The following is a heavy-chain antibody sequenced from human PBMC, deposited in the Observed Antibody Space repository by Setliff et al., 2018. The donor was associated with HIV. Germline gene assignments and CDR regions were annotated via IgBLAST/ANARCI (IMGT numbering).Heavy chain of an antibody. CDR2: INPNSGAT. CDR3: ARDPGYKSTWYGVFDI. D-gene: IGHD6-13*01. CDR1: GYTFTGWY. J-gene: IGHJ3*02. Sequence: ASVKVSCKASGYTFTGWYMHWVRQAPGQGLEWMGWINPNSGATNYAQKFQGRVTMTRDTSISTAYMELSRLRSDETAVYYCARDPGYKSTWYGVFDIWGQGTMVTVSS. V-gene: IGHV1-2*02.